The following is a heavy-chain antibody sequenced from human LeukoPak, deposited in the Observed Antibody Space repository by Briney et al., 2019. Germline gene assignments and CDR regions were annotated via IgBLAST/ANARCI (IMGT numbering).Heavy chain of an antibody. D-gene: IGHD3-10*01. V-gene: IGHV1-69*05. Sequence: RASVKVSCKASGGTFSSYAISWVRQAPGQGLEWMGRIIPIFGTAYYAQKFQGRVTITTDESTSTAYMELSSLRSEDTAVYYCARDSLYGSGARTPDYWGQGTLVTVPS. CDR3: ARDSLYGSGARTPDY. J-gene: IGHJ4*02. CDR1: GGTFSSYA. CDR2: IIPIFGTA.